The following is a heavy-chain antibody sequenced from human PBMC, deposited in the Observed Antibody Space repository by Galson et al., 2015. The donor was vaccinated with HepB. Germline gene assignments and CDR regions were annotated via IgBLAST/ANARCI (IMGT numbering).Heavy chain of an antibody. CDR1: GFTFSSYW. CDR2: LNSDGSIT. D-gene: IGHD3-16*01. J-gene: IGHJ4*02. CDR3: ARSKSTSGSYTDY. Sequence: SLRLSCAASGFTFSSYWMHWVRHVPGKGLVWVSRLNSDGSITNYADSVKGRFTISRDNAKNTLYLQMDSLRAEDTAVYYCARSKSTSGSYTDYWGQGTLVTVSS. V-gene: IGHV3-74*01.